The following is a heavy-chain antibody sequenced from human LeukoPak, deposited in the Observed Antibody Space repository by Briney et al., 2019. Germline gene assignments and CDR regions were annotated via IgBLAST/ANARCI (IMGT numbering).Heavy chain of an antibody. D-gene: IGHD5-24*01. V-gene: IGHV1-2*02. Sequence: ASVKVSCKASGYTFTGYYMHWVRQAPGQGLERMGGINPNSGGTNYAQKFQGRVTMTRGTSISTAYMELSRLRSDDTAVYYCAREVTEEMATTIDYWGQGTLVTVSS. CDR3: AREVTEEMATTIDY. CDR2: INPNSGGT. CDR1: GYTFTGYY. J-gene: IGHJ4*02.